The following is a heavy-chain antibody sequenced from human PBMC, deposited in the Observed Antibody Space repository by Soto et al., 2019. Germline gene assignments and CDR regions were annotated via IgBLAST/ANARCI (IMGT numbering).Heavy chain of an antibody. J-gene: IGHJ4*02. V-gene: IGHV4-30-2*01. CDR1: GGSISSGGYS. D-gene: IGHD4-17*01. CDR3: ARASTTVTTLDY. CDR2: IYHSGST. Sequence: QLQLQESGSGLVKPSQTLSLTCAVSGGSISSGGYSWSWIRQPPGKGLEWIGYIYHSGSTYYNPSPKTRVTIAVDRSKNQFSLKLSSVTAADTAVYYCARASTTVTTLDYWGQGTLVTVSS.